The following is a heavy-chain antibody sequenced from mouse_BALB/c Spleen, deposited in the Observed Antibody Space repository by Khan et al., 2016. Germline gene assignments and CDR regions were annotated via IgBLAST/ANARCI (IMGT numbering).Heavy chain of an antibody. CDR1: GYTFTNYG. CDR3: ARWLLRYYAMDY. D-gene: IGHD2-3*01. J-gene: IGHJ4*01. V-gene: IGHV9-3-1*01. Sequence: QIQLVQSGPELKKPGETVKISCKASGYTFTNYGMNWVKQAPGKGLQWMGWINTYTGEPTYADDFKGRFAFSLETSASTAYLQINNLKNEDTATYFCARWLLRYYAMDYWGQGTSVTVAS. CDR2: INTYTGEP.